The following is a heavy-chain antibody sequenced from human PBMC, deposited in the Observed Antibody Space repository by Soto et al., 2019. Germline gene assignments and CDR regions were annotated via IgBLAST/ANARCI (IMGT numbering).Heavy chain of an antibody. V-gene: IGHV4-34*01. Sequence: SETLSLTCAVYGGSFSGYFWSWIRQSPGKGLEWIGEVNHIGSTNSNPSLKSRVAVSVDTSKNQISLKLRSVTAADTAVYYCARGISLIVEVQRDAPDKYYFDSWGQGTLVTVSS. D-gene: IGHD2-15*01. CDR2: VNHIGST. J-gene: IGHJ4*02. CDR3: ARGISLIVEVQRDAPDKYYFDS. CDR1: GGSFSGYF.